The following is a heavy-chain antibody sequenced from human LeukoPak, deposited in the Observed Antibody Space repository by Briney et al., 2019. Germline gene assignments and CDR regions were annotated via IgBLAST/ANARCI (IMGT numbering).Heavy chain of an antibody. CDR1: GGSISSYY. D-gene: IGHD1-26*01. Sequence: SETLSLTCTVSGGSISSYYWSWIRQPPGKGLEWIGYIYYSGSTNYNPSLKSRVTISVGTSKNQFSLKLSSVTAADTAVYYCARDAGSGSEFDYWGQGTLVTVSS. V-gene: IGHV4-59*01. J-gene: IGHJ4*02. CDR2: IYYSGST. CDR3: ARDAGSGSEFDY.